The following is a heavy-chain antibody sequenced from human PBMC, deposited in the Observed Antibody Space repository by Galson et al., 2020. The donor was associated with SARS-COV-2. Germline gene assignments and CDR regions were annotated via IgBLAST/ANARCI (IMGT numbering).Heavy chain of an antibody. Sequence: SEPLSLTCTVSGGYISTTSSFWGWIRQPTGKGREWIGTLFYSGTTYYNPSLRSRVTISVDTSTNQFSLNRNSVTAADTAVYYCARRGGTGTTQHFDLWGRGTLVTVSS. CDR1: GGYISTTSSF. CDR3: ARRGGTGTTQHFDL. CDR2: LFYSGTT. V-gene: IGHV4-39*01. D-gene: IGHD1-7*01. J-gene: IGHJ2*01.